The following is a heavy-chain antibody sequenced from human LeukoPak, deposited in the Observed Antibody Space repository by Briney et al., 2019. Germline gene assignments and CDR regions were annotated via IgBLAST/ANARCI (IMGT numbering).Heavy chain of an antibody. CDR3: VRAPATNEWRCMDY. V-gene: IGHV3-7*01. CDR1: GFTFSSYG. Sequence: GGSLSLSCATFGFTFSSYGMTWVRQAPGRGREWVANIKEDGSEKRYVDPVKGRFTISRDNAKNSLYLQMNSLRAEDTGVYYCVRAPATNEWRCMDYWGQGTLVTVSS. CDR2: IKEDGSEK. D-gene: IGHD2-8*02. J-gene: IGHJ4*02.